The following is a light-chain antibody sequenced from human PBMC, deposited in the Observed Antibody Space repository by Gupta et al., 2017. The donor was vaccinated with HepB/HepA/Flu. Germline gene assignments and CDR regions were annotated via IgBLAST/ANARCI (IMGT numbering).Light chain of an antibody. V-gene: IGKV1-6*01. Sequence: AIQMTQSPSSLSASVGDRVTITCRASQGIGNDLAWYQQKPGKAPKLLIFGASSLQTGVPSRFSGGGSGTDFTLTISSLQPEDFATYYCLQDFNLLTFGQGTKLEIK. CDR2: GAS. CDR1: QGIGND. CDR3: LQDFNLLT. J-gene: IGKJ2*01.